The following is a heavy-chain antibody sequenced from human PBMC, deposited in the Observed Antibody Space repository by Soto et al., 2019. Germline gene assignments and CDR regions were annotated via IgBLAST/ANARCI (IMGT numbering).Heavy chain of an antibody. CDR1: DGSVSSGSYY. J-gene: IGHJ4*02. CDR2: IYSSGST. V-gene: IGHV4-61*01. CDR3: ARDSLALFDS. D-gene: IGHD5-12*01. Sequence: QVQLQESGPGLVKPSETLSLTCTVSDGSVSSGSYYWTWIRQPPGKGLEWIGYIYSSGSTLYNPSLKSRVIISVDTSMNQFSLKLSSVTAADTAVYYCARDSLALFDSWAQGTLVTVSS.